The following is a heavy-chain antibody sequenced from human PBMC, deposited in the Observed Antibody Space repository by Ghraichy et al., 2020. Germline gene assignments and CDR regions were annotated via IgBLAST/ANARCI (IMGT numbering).Heavy chain of an antibody. CDR2: ISYDGSNR. D-gene: IGHD3-3*01. J-gene: IGHJ6*02. CDR1: GFTFSSYG. Sequence: GESLNISCAASGFTFSSYGIHWVRQAPGKGLEWVAYISYDGSNRYSADSVKGRLTISRDNSKNTLYLQMNSLRAEDTAVYYCVKDNYDFWSGYGPSYYYGMDVWGQGTTVTVSS. CDR3: VKDNYDFWSGYGPSYYYGMDV. V-gene: IGHV3-30*18.